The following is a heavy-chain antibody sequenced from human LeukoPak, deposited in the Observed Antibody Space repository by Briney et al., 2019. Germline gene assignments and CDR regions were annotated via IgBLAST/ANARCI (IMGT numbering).Heavy chain of an antibody. D-gene: IGHD2-15*01. J-gene: IGHJ4*02. Sequence: SETLSLTCNVSGYSNSSTFYGAWIRQPPGKGLQWIATISHSATTYYTPSLKSRLTMSVDTSKNQFSLKLSSVTVADTAVYYCARVNTPVATFDYWGQGTLVTVSS. CDR2: ISHSATT. CDR1: GYSNSSTFY. CDR3: ARVNTPVATFDY. V-gene: IGHV4-38-2*02.